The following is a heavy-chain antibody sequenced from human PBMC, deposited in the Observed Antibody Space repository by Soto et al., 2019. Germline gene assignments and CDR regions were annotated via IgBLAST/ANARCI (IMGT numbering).Heavy chain of an antibody. CDR1: GGSMSSYC. D-gene: IGHD2-15*01. V-gene: IGHV4-59*01. J-gene: IGHJ4*02. CDR2: ISYSGST. CDR3: ARADPDASVGY. Sequence: SETLSLTRTVSGGSMSSYCWNWLRQYPGRGLEWIGYISYSGSTYYNPSLKSRVTISADTSKNQFSLRMDSMIAADTAVYYCARADPDASVGYWGQGTLVT.